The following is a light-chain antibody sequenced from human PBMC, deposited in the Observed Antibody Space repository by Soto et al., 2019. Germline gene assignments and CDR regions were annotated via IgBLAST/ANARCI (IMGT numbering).Light chain of an antibody. J-gene: IGLJ1*01. V-gene: IGLV2-18*02. CDR2: EVS. Sequence: QSVLTQPPSVSGSPGQSVAVPCTGTNSDVGSYNRVSWYQQPPGTAPKLMIYEVSNRPSGVPDRFSGSKSGNTASLTISGLQAEDEADYYRSSFTSSTPYVFGTGTKVTVL. CDR3: SSFTSSTPYV. CDR1: NSDVGSYNR.